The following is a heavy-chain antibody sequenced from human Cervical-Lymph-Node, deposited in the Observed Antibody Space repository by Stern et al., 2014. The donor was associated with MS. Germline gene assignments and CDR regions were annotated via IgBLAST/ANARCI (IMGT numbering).Heavy chain of an antibody. Sequence: VQLVESGGHSVQPGRSLRLSCAASGFTIGDYALHWVRQASGKGLEWVAGILRNGDNIGYADSVKGRFTISRDDAKNSLYLQMNSLRPEDTALYYCVRDKGVISAAFGYWGQGTLVTVSS. CDR3: VRDKGVISAAFGY. V-gene: IGHV3-9*01. CDR1: GFTIGDYA. J-gene: IGHJ4*02. CDR2: ILRNGDNI. D-gene: IGHD3-3*01.